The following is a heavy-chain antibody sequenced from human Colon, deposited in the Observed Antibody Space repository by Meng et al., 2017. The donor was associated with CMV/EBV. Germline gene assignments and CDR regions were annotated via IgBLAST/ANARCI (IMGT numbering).Heavy chain of an antibody. CDR2: IHYSGGT. D-gene: IGHD3-10*01. J-gene: IGHJ4*02. Sequence: QRRQQECAPMLLNPSTTLSPTCTVSGAISKNYYWPWLRQPAGKGLEWLGRIHYSGGTDGNPSLKSRVTLSIDTSKNQLSLKIYSVTAADTAVYYCARAGARGVPVDLWGQGTLVTVSS. CDR1: GAISKNYY. CDR3: ARAGARGVPVDL. V-gene: IGHV4-4*07.